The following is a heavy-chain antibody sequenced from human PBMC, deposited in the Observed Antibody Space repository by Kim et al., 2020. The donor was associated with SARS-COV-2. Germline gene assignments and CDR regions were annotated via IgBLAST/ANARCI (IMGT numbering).Heavy chain of an antibody. D-gene: IGHD2-21*02. J-gene: IGHJ3*01. CDR3: AKAGDRDTGDDAFDV. CDR2: IWFDAGNK. CDR1: GFTFSTYG. V-gene: IGHV3-33*06. Sequence: GGSLRLSCAASGFTFSTYGMHWVRQAPGKGLEWVALIWFDAGNKYYADSVKGRFTISRDNSRNILYLEMNSLRSEDTAMYYCAKAGDRDTGDDAFDVWGQGAMVTVSS.